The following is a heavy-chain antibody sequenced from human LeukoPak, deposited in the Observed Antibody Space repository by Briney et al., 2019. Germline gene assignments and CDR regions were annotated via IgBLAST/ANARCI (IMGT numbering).Heavy chain of an antibody. J-gene: IGHJ4*02. CDR3: ARDQLYCSGGTCYFDY. Sequence: GGSLRLSCAASGFSFSSYWMHWVRQAPGEGLVWVSRINSDGKSTTSADSVKGRFTVSRDNAKNTLYLQMNSLRTEDTAVYYCARDQLYCSGGTCYFDYWGQGTLVTVSS. CDR1: GFSFSSYW. D-gene: IGHD2-15*01. V-gene: IGHV3-74*03. CDR2: INSDGKST.